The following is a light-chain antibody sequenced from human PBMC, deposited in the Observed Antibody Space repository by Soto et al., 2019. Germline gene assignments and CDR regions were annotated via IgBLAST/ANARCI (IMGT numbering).Light chain of an antibody. V-gene: IGKV3-20*01. Sequence: EIVLTQSPATLSLSPGERATLSCRASQSVSSSYLAWYQQKPGQAPRLLIYGASSRATGIPDRFSGSGSGTDFTLTISRLEPEDFAVYYCQQYSRAPLTFGQGTKVDIK. CDR3: QQYSRAPLT. CDR1: QSVSSSY. CDR2: GAS. J-gene: IGKJ1*01.